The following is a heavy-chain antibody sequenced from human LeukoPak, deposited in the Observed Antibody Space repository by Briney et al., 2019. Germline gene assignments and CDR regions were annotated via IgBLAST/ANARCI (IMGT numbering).Heavy chain of an antibody. Sequence: GGSLRLSCAASGFTFSSYWMHWVRQAPGKGLEWVSGINWNGGSTGYADSVKGRFTISRDNAKNSLYLQMNSLRAGDTALYYCARERTYYYDSNPDYFDYWGQGTLVTVSS. D-gene: IGHD3-22*01. CDR3: ARERTYYYDSNPDYFDY. V-gene: IGHV3-20*04. CDR1: GFTFSSYW. CDR2: INWNGGST. J-gene: IGHJ4*02.